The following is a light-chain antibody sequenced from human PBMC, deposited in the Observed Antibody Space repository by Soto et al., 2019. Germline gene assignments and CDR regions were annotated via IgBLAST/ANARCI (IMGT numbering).Light chain of an antibody. CDR2: EVS. CDR3: SSYTRSRVEV. CDR1: SSDVGGYHY. Sequence: QSALTQPASVSGSPGQSITISCTGTSSDVGGYHYVSWYQQHPGKAPKLMIYEVSNRPSGVSNRFSGSKSGNTASLTISGLQAADEADYYCSSYTRSRVEVFVTGTKLTAL. V-gene: IGLV2-14*01. J-gene: IGLJ1*01.